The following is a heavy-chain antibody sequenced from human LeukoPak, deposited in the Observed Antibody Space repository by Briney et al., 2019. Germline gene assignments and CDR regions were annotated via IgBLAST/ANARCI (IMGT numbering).Heavy chain of an antibody. D-gene: IGHD6-19*01. V-gene: IGHV3-23*01. CDR2: ISGSGGST. Sequence: GGSLRLSCAASGFTFSSYAMSWVRQAPGKGLEWVSAISGSGGSTYYADSVKGRFTISRDNSKNTLHLQMNSLRAEDTAVYYCAKSTEQWLVQYYFDYWGQGTLVTVSS. J-gene: IGHJ4*02. CDR1: GFTFSSYA. CDR3: AKSTEQWLVQYYFDY.